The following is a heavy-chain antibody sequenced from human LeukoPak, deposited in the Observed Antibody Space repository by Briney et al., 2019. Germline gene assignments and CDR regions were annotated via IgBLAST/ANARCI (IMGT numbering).Heavy chain of an antibody. V-gene: IGHV1-2*02. CDR1: GYTFSDYA. Sequence: ASVKVSCKASGYTFSDYAIHWVRQATGQGLEWMGWVNPNTGGTSYAQKFQGRVTMTRDTSISTAYMQLNRLTSDDTAVYYCARSYDFWSGLNYYYYMDVWGKGTTVTISS. CDR2: VNPNTGGT. D-gene: IGHD3-3*01. J-gene: IGHJ6*03. CDR3: ARSYDFWSGLNYYYYMDV.